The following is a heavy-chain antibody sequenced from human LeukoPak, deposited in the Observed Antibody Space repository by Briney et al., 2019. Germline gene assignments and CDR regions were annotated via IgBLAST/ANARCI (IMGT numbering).Heavy chain of an antibody. CDR2: IRYDGSNK. D-gene: IGHD4-17*01. Sequence: GGSLRLSCAASGFTFSSYGMHWVRQAPGKGLEWVAFIRYDGSNKYYADSVKGRFTISRDNSKNTLYLQMNRLRAEDTAVYYCTKDPNGDYVGAFDFWGQGTLVTVSS. V-gene: IGHV3-30*02. CDR3: TKDPNGDYVGAFDF. CDR1: GFTFSSYG. J-gene: IGHJ3*01.